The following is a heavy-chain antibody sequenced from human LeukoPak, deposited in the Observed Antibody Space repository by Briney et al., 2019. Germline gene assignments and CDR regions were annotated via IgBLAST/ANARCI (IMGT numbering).Heavy chain of an antibody. CDR1: GFTLSSYG. Sequence: GGSLRLSCAASGFTLSSYGMHWVRQAPGKGLEWVAFIRYDGSNKYYADSVKGRFTISRDNSKNTLYLQMNSLRAEDTAVYYCAKDSGWYAGKYYFDYWGQGTLVTVSS. J-gene: IGHJ4*02. CDR3: AKDSGWYAGKYYFDY. V-gene: IGHV3-30*02. CDR2: IRYDGSNK. D-gene: IGHD6-19*01.